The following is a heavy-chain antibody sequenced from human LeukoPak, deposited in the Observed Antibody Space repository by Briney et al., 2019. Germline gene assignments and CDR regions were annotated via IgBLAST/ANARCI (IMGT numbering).Heavy chain of an antibody. CDR3: ARDFYDFWSGYHDY. CDR2: IYYSGTT. J-gene: IGHJ4*02. Sequence: SETLSLTCIVSGGSISSYYWSWIRQPPGKGLEWIGYIYYSGTTNYNPSLESRVTISVDTSKNQFSLKLSSVTAADTAVYYCARDFYDFWSGYHDYWGRGTLVTVSS. D-gene: IGHD3-3*01. V-gene: IGHV4-59*01. CDR1: GGSISSYY.